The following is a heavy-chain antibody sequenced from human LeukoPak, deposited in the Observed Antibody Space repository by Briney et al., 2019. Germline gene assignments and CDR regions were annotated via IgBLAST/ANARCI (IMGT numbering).Heavy chain of an antibody. CDR3: AKNHEALYSPDF. Sequence: KSSETLSLTCTVSGDSISSSNSYRGWIRQPPGKGLEWIGSLYYSGSSYYNPSLKSRVTISVDTSKNQFSLKLSSVTAADTAVYYRAKNHEALYSPDFLGQGTLVTVSS. V-gene: IGHV4-39*07. CDR2: LYYSGSS. D-gene: IGHD2-8*01. CDR1: GDSISSSNSY. J-gene: IGHJ4*02.